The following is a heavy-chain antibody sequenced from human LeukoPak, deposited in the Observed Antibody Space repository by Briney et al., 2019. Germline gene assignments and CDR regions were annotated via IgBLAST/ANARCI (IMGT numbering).Heavy chain of an antibody. CDR1: GGSISTYY. Sequence: KPSETLSLTCTVSGGSISTYYWPWIRQPPGRGLEWIGYIYYSGITNYNPSLKSRVTMSVDTSRNQFSLRLNSVTAADTAVYYCARRLAVTGRYYFDYWGQGTLVTVSS. J-gene: IGHJ4*02. D-gene: IGHD6-13*01. CDR2: IYYSGIT. V-gene: IGHV4-59*01. CDR3: ARRLAVTGRYYFDY.